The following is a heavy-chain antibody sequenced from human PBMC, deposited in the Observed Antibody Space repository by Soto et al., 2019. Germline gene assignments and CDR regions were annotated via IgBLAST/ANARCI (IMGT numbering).Heavy chain of an antibody. CDR1: GGSISSGDYY. Sequence: PSETLSLTCTVSGGSISSGDYYWSWIRQPPGKGLEWIGYIYYSGSTYYNPSLKSRVTISVDTSKSQFSLKLSSVTAADTAVYYCARDGYDILTGRTPANWFDPWGQGTLVTVSS. CDR3: ARDGYDILTGRTPANWFDP. CDR2: IYYSGST. J-gene: IGHJ5*02. V-gene: IGHV4-30-4*01. D-gene: IGHD3-9*01.